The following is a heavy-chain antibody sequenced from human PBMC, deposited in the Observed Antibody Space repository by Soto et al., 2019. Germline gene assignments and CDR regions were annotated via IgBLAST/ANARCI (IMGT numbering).Heavy chain of an antibody. CDR2: INAGNGNT. CDR1: GYTFTSYA. J-gene: IGHJ4*02. V-gene: IGHV1-3*01. D-gene: IGHD6-13*01. Sequence: ASVKVSCKASGYTFTSYAMHWVRQAPGQRLEWMGWINAGNGNTKYSQTLQGRVTITRDTSARTAYMELSSLRSEDTAVYYCARGGGRSCHERYYFDYYGQRSLVTVSS. CDR3: ARGGGRSCHERYYFDY.